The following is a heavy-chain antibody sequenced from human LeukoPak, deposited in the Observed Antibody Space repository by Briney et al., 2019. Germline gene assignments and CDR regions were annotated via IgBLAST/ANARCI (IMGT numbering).Heavy chain of an antibody. CDR3: ARDDIVATISQVPYGMDV. J-gene: IGHJ6*04. V-gene: IGHV3-48*03. Sequence: GGSLRLSCAASGFTFSSYEMNWVRQAPGKGLEWVSYISSSGSTIYYADSVKGRFTISRDNAKNSLYLQMNSLRAEDTAVYYCARDDIVATISQVPYGMDVWGKGTTVTV. D-gene: IGHD5-12*01. CDR2: ISSSGSTI. CDR1: GFTFSSYE.